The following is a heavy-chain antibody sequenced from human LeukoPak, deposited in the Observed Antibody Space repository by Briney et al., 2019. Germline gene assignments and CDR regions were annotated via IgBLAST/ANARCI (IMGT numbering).Heavy chain of an antibody. CDR1: GFTFSSYA. CDR3: TKKPGVVEI. Sequence: GGSLRLSCAVSGFTFSSYAMSWVRQAPGKGLEWVSGISGSGGTTYYADSVKGRFAIFRDNSKNTLYLQMNSLRAEDTAIYYCTKKPGVVEIWGQGTMVTVSS. D-gene: IGHD2-15*01. V-gene: IGHV3-23*01. J-gene: IGHJ3*02. CDR2: ISGSGGTT.